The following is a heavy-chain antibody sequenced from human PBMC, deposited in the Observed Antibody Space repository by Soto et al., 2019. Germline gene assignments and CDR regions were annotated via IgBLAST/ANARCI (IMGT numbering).Heavy chain of an antibody. D-gene: IGHD3-22*01. V-gene: IGHV3-30-3*01. CDR1: GFTFSSYA. Sequence: GGSLRLSCAASGFTFSSYAMHWVRQAPGKGLEWVAVMSYDGSNKYYADSVKGRFTISRDNSKNTLYLQMNSLRAEDTAVYYCAREWYYYDSSGYFDYWGQGTLVTVSS. J-gene: IGHJ4*02. CDR2: MSYDGSNK. CDR3: AREWYYYDSSGYFDY.